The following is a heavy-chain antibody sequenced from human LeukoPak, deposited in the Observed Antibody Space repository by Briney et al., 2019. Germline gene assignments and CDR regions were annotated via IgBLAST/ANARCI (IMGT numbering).Heavy chain of an antibody. CDR3: ARRMGPYDSSGYSNY. CDR1: GFTFSSYS. Sequence: PGGSLRLSCAASGFTFSSYSMNWVRQAPGKGLEWVSSISSSSSYIYYADSVKGRFTISRDNAKNPLYLQMNSLRAEDTAVYYCARRMGPYDSSGYSNYWGQGTLVTVSS. J-gene: IGHJ4*02. V-gene: IGHV3-21*01. D-gene: IGHD3-22*01. CDR2: ISSSSSYI.